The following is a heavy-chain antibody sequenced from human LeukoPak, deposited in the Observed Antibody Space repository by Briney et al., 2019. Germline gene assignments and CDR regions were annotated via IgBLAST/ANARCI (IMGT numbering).Heavy chain of an antibody. Sequence: GGSLRLSCAASGFTFSSYGMHWVRQAPGKGLEWVAVISYDGSNKYYADSVKGRFTISRDNSKNTLYLQMNSLRAEDMAVYYCAKDSLGWGQGTRVTVSS. CDR3: AKDSLG. CDR2: ISYDGSNK. J-gene: IGHJ4*02. CDR1: GFTFSSYG. D-gene: IGHD7-27*01. V-gene: IGHV3-30*18.